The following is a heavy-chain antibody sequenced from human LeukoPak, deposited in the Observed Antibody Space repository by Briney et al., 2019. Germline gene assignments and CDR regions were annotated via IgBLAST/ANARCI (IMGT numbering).Heavy chain of an antibody. Sequence: GGSLRLSCAASGFSFSTYVMHWVRQAPGKGLEWEAVIAYEGSNKSYADSVSDRFTISRDNSMNTLYLQMDSLRAEDTAVYYCAKGGSHVSGWLYGASDYWGQGTLVTVSS. CDR2: IAYEGSNK. V-gene: IGHV3-30*18. J-gene: IGHJ4*02. CDR1: GFSFSTYV. CDR3: AKGGSHVSGWLYGASDY. D-gene: IGHD2-2*02.